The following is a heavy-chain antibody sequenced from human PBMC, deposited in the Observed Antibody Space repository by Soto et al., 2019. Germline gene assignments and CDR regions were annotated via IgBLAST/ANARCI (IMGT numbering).Heavy chain of an antibody. Sequence: LSLTCTVSGGSISSNYCAWIRRPGGKGLEGMGCVYNSGSTNYNPSLKSRVTISEDTSKSQFSLKVNSMTAADTAVYYCARYRREAVAGYTLDNWGQGILVTVSS. CDR1: GGSISSNY. J-gene: IGHJ4*02. CDR2: VYNSGST. CDR3: ARYRREAVAGYTLDN. D-gene: IGHD6-13*01. V-gene: IGHV4-4*07.